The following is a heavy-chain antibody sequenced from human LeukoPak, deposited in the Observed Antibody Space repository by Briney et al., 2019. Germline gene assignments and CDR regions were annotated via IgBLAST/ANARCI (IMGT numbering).Heavy chain of an antibody. V-gene: IGHV4-34*01. D-gene: IGHD2-2*02. Sequence: SETLSLTCAVYGRSFSGYYWSWIRQPPGKGLEWIGEINHSGSTNYNTSLKSRVTISVDTSKNQFSLKLRSVTAADTAVYYCARGVREGVVPAAIQYYYGMDVWGQGTTVTVSS. CDR3: ARGVREGVVPAAIQYYYGMDV. J-gene: IGHJ6*02. CDR2: INHSGST. CDR1: GRSFSGYY.